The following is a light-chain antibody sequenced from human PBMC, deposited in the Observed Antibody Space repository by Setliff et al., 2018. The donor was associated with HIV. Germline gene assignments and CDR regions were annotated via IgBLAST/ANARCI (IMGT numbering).Light chain of an antibody. CDR3: SSYTTSSTLYV. CDR2: DVI. V-gene: IGLV2-14*03. CDR1: SSDVGGYYS. J-gene: IGLJ1*01. Sequence: QSVLTQPASVSGSPGQSITISCTGISSDVGGYYSVPWYQQHPGKAPKLMIYDVINRPSGVSNRFSGSRSGNTASLTISGLQVEDEADYYCSSYTTSSTLYVFGPGTKVTV.